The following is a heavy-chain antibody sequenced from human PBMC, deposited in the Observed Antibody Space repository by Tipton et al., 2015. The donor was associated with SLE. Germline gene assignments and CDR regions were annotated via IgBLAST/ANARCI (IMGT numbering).Heavy chain of an antibody. J-gene: IGHJ3*02. CDR1: GGSISSHY. CDR2: IYNSGTT. D-gene: IGHD2/OR15-2a*01. V-gene: IGHV4-59*11. CDR3: ARDSFLADDAFDI. Sequence: LRLSCTVSGGSISSHYWSWVRQPPGKGLEWIGYIYNSGTTNYNPSLKSRVTISGDTSKNQFSLKLTSVTAADTAVYYCARDSFLADDAFDIWGQGTMVTVSS.